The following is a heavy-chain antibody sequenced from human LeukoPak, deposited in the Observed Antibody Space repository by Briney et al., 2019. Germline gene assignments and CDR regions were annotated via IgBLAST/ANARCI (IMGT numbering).Heavy chain of an antibody. CDR1: GFTFGSYA. Sequence: GRSLRLSCAASGFTFGSYAMHWVRQAPGKGLEWVAIISYDESNKYYADSMKGRFTISRDNSKKTLYLQMNSLRTEDTATYYCAKDFYDSSGYPSNWGQGTLVTVSS. J-gene: IGHJ4*02. CDR3: AKDFYDSSGYPSN. CDR2: ISYDESNK. V-gene: IGHV3-30-3*01. D-gene: IGHD3-22*01.